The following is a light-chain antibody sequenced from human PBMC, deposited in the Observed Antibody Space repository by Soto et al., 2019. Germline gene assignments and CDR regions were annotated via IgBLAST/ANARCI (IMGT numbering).Light chain of an antibody. CDR1: SSDIGVYNY. V-gene: IGLV2-14*03. Sequence: QSALTQPASVSASPGQSLTISCTGTSSDIGVYNYVAWYQQHPDKAPKLMIYDVSHRPSGVSDRFSGSKSGNTASLTISGLQAEDEADYYCSSYTSSYTLIFGGGTKVTVL. J-gene: IGLJ2*01. CDR3: SSYTSSYTLI. CDR2: DVS.